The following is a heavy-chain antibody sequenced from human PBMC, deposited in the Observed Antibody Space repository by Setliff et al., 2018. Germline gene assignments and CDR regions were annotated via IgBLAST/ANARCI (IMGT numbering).Heavy chain of an antibody. CDR3: AMDQGVV. Sequence: SETLSLTCTVSGGSISSSGCYWGWIRQRPGKGLEWIGKIDYRGSTRYNPSLETRVSMSVDTSKNQFSLRLTSVTDADTAVYYCAMDQGVVWGKGTTVAVSS. J-gene: IGHJ6*04. CDR2: IDYRGST. V-gene: IGHV4-31*03. CDR1: GGSISSSGCY. D-gene: IGHD2-2*03.